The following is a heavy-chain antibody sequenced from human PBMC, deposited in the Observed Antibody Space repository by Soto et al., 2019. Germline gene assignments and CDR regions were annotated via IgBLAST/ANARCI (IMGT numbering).Heavy chain of an antibody. Sequence: PGESLKISCKGSGYSFPSQWIGWVRQMPGKGLEWMGNIYPADSDTRYSPSFQGQVTISADKSIRTAYLQWSSLKASDTGIYYCARQAGGTRMYYGMDVWGHGTTVTVSS. CDR3: ARQAGGTRMYYGMDV. J-gene: IGHJ6*02. CDR1: GYSFPSQW. CDR2: IYPADSDT. D-gene: IGHD2-15*01. V-gene: IGHV5-51*01.